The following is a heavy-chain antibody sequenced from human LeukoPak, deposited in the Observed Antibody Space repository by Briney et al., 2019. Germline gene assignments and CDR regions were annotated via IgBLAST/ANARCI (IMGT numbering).Heavy chain of an antibody. CDR2: IYYTGST. D-gene: IGHD3-3*01. CDR3: ARVSYDFWSADY. Sequence: RPSETLSLTCTVSGGSISNYYWSWIRQPPGKGLEWIGFIYYTGSTNYNPSLESRVTISVDTSKNQFSLKLSSVTAADTAVYYCARVSYDFWSADYWGQGTLVTVSS. J-gene: IGHJ4*02. V-gene: IGHV4-59*08. CDR1: GGSISNYY.